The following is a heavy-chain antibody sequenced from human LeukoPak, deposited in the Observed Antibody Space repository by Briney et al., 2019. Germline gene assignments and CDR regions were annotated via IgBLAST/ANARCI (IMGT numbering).Heavy chain of an antibody. CDR3: ARDPNGDYIGAFDF. CDR2: IRGSGVGT. J-gene: IGHJ3*01. CDR1: GCTFSSYA. D-gene: IGHD4-17*01. V-gene: IGHV3-23*01. Sequence: GGSLRLSCVASGCTFSSYAMIWVRQSPGKGLEWVSAIRGSGVGTHYEDSVKGRFTISRDNSKNTLYLQMNSLRADDSAVYYCARDPNGDYIGAFDFWGRGTTVTVSS.